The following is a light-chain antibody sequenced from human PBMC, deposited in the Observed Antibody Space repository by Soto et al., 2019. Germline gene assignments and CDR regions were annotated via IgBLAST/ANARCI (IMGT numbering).Light chain of an antibody. CDR3: QQYNNWPPVT. V-gene: IGKV3D-15*01. CDR2: DAS. CDR1: QSVSSY. Sequence: EIVLTQSPATLSLSPGERATLSCRASQSVSSYLAWYQQKFGQAPRLLIYDASNRATGIPARFSGSGSGTEFTLTISSLQSEDFAVYYCQQYNNWPPVTFGPGTKVDIK. J-gene: IGKJ3*01.